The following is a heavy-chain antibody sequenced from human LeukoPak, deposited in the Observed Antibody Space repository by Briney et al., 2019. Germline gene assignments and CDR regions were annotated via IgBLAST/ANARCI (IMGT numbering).Heavy chain of an antibody. CDR1: GFTFSSYS. CDR2: ISSTSSYT. CDR3: ARGESSGWYGDFDY. D-gene: IGHD6-19*01. Sequence: GGSLRLSCAASGFTFSSYSMNWVRQAPGKGLEWVSSISSTSSYTFYTDSVKGRFTISRDNAKNSLYLQMNSLRAEDTALYYCARGESSGWYGDFDYWGQGTLVTVSS. V-gene: IGHV3-21*01. J-gene: IGHJ4*02.